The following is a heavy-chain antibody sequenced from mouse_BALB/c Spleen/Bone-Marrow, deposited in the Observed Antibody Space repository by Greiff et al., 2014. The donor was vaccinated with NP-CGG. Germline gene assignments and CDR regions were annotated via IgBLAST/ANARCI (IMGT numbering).Heavy chain of an antibody. J-gene: IGHJ3*01. V-gene: IGHV5-4*02. CDR2: ISDGGSYT. CDR1: GFTFSDYY. CDR3: VLRWFAY. Sequence: EVKLMESGGGSVKPGGSLKLSCAASGFTFSDYYMYWVRQTPEKRLEWVATISDGGSYTYYPDSVKGRFTISRDNAKNNLYLQMSSLKSEDTAMYYCVLRWFAYWGQGTLVTVSA. D-gene: IGHD1-1*01.